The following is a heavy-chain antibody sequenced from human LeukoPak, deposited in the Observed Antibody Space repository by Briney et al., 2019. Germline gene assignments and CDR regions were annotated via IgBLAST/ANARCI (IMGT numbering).Heavy chain of an antibody. CDR2: IYYSGST. CDR3: ARRSLQQYTTSFDY. Sequence: SETLSLTCTVSGGSISSYYWSWIRQPPGKGLEWIGYIYYSGSTNYSPSLKSRVTISVDTSKNQFSLKLSSVTAADTAVYYCARRSLQQYTTSFDYWGQGTLVTVSS. J-gene: IGHJ4*02. V-gene: IGHV4-59*01. D-gene: IGHD2-2*02. CDR1: GGSISSYY.